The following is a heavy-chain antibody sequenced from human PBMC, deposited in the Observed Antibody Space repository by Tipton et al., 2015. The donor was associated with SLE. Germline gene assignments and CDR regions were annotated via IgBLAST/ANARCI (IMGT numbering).Heavy chain of an antibody. J-gene: IGHJ5*02. CDR1: GGSFSGYY. CDR2: INHSGST. D-gene: IGHD2-21*01. CDR3: VRGHPHIVVLIGGGWFDP. V-gene: IGHV4-34*01. Sequence: TLSLTCAVYGGSFSGYYWSWIRQPPGKGLEWIGEINHSGSTYYNPSLKSRVTISVDTSKNQFSLKLTSVAAADTAIYYCVRGHPHIVVLIGGGWFDPWGQGTLVTVSS.